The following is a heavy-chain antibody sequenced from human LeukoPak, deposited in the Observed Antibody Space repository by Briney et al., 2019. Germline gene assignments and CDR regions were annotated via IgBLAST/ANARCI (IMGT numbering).Heavy chain of an antibody. V-gene: IGHV7-4-1*02. D-gene: IGHD1-26*01. CDR3: ARDSYSGSYYGGGWFDP. CDR1: GYTFTSYA. CDR2: INTNTGNP. J-gene: IGHJ5*02. Sequence: GASVKVSCKASGYTFTSYAMNWVRQAPGQRLEWMGWINTNTGNPTYAQGFTGRFVFSLDTSVSTAYLQISSLKAEDTAVYYCARDSYSGSYYGGGWFDPWGQGTLVTVSS.